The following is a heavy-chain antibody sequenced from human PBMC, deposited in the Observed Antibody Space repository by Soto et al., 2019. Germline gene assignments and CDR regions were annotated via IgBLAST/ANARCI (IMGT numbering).Heavy chain of an antibody. D-gene: IGHD5-18*01. CDR2: VYYSGST. V-gene: IGHV4-61*01. Sequence: SETLSLTCSVSGGSVSHKTYYWSWIRQPPGKKLEWIGYVYYSGSTYYNPSLKSRVTISVDTSKNQFSLKLSSVTAADTAVYYCARDARGYSYGYNLDYWGQGTLVTVSS. CDR3: ARDARGYSYGYNLDY. CDR1: GGSVSHKTYY. J-gene: IGHJ4*02.